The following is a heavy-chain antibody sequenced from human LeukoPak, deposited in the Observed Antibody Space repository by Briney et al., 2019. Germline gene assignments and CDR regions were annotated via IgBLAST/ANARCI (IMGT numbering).Heavy chain of an antibody. J-gene: IGHJ4*02. CDR3: AKDGSSQGFGQ. CDR2: ISGSGGST. V-gene: IGHV3-23*01. D-gene: IGHD3-10*01. CDR1: GFTSSSYA. Sequence: GGSLRLSCAASGFTSSSYAMSWVRQAPGKGLEWVSAISGSGGSTYYADSVKGRFTISRDNSKNTLYLQMNSLRAEDTAVYYCAKDGSSQGFGQWGQGTLVTVSS.